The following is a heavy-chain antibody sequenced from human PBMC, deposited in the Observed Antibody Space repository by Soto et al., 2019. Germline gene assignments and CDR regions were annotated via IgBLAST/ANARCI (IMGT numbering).Heavy chain of an antibody. CDR2: ISGSGGST. Sequence: GGSLRLSCAASGFTFSIYAMGWVRQAPGKGLEWVSVISGSGGSTYYADAVKGRFTISRDNSKNTLYLQMNSLRAEDTAVYYCAKRTVGWYFDLWGRGTLVTSPQ. V-gene: IGHV3-23*01. D-gene: IGHD4-17*01. CDR1: GFTFSIYA. CDR3: AKRTVGWYFDL. J-gene: IGHJ2*01.